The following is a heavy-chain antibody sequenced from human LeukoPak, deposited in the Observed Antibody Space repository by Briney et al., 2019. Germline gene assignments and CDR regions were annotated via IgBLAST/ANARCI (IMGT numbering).Heavy chain of an antibody. CDR2: IYTSGST. CDR3: AREDYYDSSGYLDY. J-gene: IGHJ4*02. D-gene: IGHD3-22*01. CDR1: GGSISSGSYY. V-gene: IGHV4-61*02. Sequence: SETLSLTCTVSGGSISSGSYYWSWIRQPAGKGLEWIGRIYTSGSTNYNPSLKSRVTMSVDTSKNQFSLKLSSVTAADTAVYYCAREDYYDSSGYLDYWGQGTLVTVPS.